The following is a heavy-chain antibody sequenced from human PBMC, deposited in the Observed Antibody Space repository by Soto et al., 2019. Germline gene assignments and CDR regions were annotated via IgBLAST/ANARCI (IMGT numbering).Heavy chain of an antibody. D-gene: IGHD6-19*01. V-gene: IGHV3-33*01. J-gene: IGHJ6*02. CDR2: IWYDGSNK. CDR1: GFTFSSYG. CDR3: ARVGSSGWYGYYYYGIDV. Sequence: QVQLVESGGGVVQPGRSLRLSCAASGFTFSSYGMHWVRQAPGKGLEWVAVIWYDGSNKYYADSVKGRFTISRDNSKNTLYLQMNSLRAEDTAVYYCARVGSSGWYGYYYYGIDVWGQGTTVTVSS.